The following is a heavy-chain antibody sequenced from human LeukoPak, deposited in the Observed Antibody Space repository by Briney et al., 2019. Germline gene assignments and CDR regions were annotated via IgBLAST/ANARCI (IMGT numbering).Heavy chain of an antibody. CDR1: GGSISSGSYY. V-gene: IGHV4-61*02. D-gene: IGHD5-18*01. Sequence: SQTLSLTCTVSGGSISSGSYYWSWIRQPAGKGLEWIGRIYTSGSTNYNPSLKSRVTISVDTSKNQFSLKLSSVTAADTAVYYCARLPGRLQLWSEGYWGQGTLVTVSS. J-gene: IGHJ4*02. CDR3: ARLPGRLQLWSEGY. CDR2: IYTSGST.